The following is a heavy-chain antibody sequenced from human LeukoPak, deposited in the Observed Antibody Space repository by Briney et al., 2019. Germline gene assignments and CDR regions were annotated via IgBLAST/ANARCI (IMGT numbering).Heavy chain of an antibody. CDR3: ARHYLSAEVPSSSWPFDY. CDR1: GGSISSSSYY. CDR2: IYYSGST. Sequence: SETLSLTCTVSGGSISSSSYYWGWIRQPPGKGLEWIGSIYYSGSTYYNPSLKSRVTISVDTSKNQFSLKLSSVTAADTAVYYCARHYLSAEVPSSSWPFDYWGQGTLVTVSS. D-gene: IGHD6-13*01. J-gene: IGHJ4*02. V-gene: IGHV4-39*01.